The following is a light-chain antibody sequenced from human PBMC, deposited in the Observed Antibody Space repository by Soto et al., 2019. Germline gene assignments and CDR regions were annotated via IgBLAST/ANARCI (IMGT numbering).Light chain of an antibody. CDR2: AAA. J-gene: IGKJ2*01. V-gene: IGKV1-39*01. CDR3: QQTYRTIHS. Sequence: DIQMTQSPSSLSASVGDTITISCRASQNIERYLNWYQHKQGKAPQLLMFAAANLESGVPSRFSGSGSGTDFTLTISSLQPEDFATYYCQQTYRTIHSFGQGTKVDIK. CDR1: QNIERY.